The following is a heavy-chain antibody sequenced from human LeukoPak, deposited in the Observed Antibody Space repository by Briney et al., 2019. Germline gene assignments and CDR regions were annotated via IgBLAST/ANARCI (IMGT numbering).Heavy chain of an antibody. CDR1: GYTFTGYY. D-gene: IGHD1-1*01. CDR3: ARAHRQLERLGRYYFDY. J-gene: IGHJ4*02. V-gene: IGHV1-69*13. Sequence: ASVKVSCKASGYTFTGYYIHWVRQAPGQGLEWMGGIIPIFGTANYAQKFQGRVTITADESTSTAYMELSSLRSEDTAVYYCARAHRQLERLGRYYFDYWGQGTLVTVSS. CDR2: IIPIFGTA.